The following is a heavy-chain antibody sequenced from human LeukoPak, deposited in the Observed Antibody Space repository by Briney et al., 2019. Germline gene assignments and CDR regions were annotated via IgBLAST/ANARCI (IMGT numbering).Heavy chain of an antibody. J-gene: IGHJ6*03. CDR3: ARRVGRWFGERAYYYNYMDV. Sequence: ASVKVSCKASGYTFTGYYMHWVRQAPGQGLEWMGWINPNSGGTNYAQKFQGRVTMTRDTSISTAYMELSRLRSDDTAVYYCARRVGRWFGERAYYYNYMDVWGKGTTVTISS. CDR1: GYTFTGYY. V-gene: IGHV1-2*02. CDR2: INPNSGGT. D-gene: IGHD3-10*01.